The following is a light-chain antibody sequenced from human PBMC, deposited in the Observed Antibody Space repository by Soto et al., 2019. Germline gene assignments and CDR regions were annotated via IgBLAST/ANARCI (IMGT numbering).Light chain of an antibody. Sequence: IQMTQSPSTLAASVGDRVAITCRASQSITTWLAWYQHKPGKAPKLLIYKASSLQSGVPSRFSGSGSGTEFTLTISSLQHDDFATYYCPQYNTYSRTFGQGTNVDIK. CDR1: QSITTW. J-gene: IGKJ1*01. V-gene: IGKV1-5*03. CDR3: PQYNTYSRT. CDR2: KAS.